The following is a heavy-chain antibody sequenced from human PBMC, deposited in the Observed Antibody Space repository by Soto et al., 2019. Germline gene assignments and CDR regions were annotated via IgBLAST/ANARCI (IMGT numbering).Heavy chain of an antibody. J-gene: IGHJ6*02. D-gene: IGHD3-9*01. CDR2: IWYDGSNK. CDR3: ARDCDILTGYYHYYYYGMDV. CDR1: GFTFSSYG. V-gene: IGHV3-33*01. Sequence: QVQLVESGGGVVQPGRSLRLSCAASGFTFSSYGMHWVRQAPGKGLEWVAVIWYDGSNKYYADSVKGRFTISRDNSKNTLYRQMNSLRAEDTAVYYCARDCDILTGYYHYYYYGMDVWGQGTTVTVSS.